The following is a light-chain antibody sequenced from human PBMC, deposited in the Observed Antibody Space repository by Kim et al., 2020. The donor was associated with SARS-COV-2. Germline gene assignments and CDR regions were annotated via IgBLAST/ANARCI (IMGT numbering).Light chain of an antibody. CDR2: RAS. V-gene: IGKV3-15*01. CDR3: QHYHNWPPWT. J-gene: IGKJ1*01. Sequence: EIVLTQSPVPLSVSPGERATLSCRASQSVTSNLAWYQQKPGQAPRLLIYRASTRATGVPTRFTGSGSDTEFTLTISSLQSEDYAVYYCQHYHNWPPWTFGQGTKLEI. CDR1: QSVTSN.